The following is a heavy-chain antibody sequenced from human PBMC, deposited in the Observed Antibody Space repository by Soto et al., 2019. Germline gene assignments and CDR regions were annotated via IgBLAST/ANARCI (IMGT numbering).Heavy chain of an antibody. CDR1: GLIFSDYH. D-gene: IGHD6-19*01. J-gene: IGHJ6*02. CDR2: IRRKANSYTT. CDR3: AMLGGWSGGSSGMDV. V-gene: IGHV3-72*01. Sequence: EVQLVESGGGLVQPGGSLRLSCAASGLIFSDYHMDWVRHARGKGLEWVGRIRRKANSYTTEYAASVKGRFTISRDDSKNSLYLQMNSLKCVDTAVYYCAMLGGWSGGSSGMDVWGQGTTVTVSS.